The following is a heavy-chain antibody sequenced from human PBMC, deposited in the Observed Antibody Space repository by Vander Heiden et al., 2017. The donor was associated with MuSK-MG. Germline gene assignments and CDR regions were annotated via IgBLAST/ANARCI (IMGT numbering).Heavy chain of an antibody. Sequence: EVQLVESGGGLVQPGGSLRLSCSASGFTFSSYAMHWVRQAPGKGLECLSDIRANGRSTYYADSVKGRFTISRDNSKNTLYLQMSSLRPEDTAVYYCVRGDRGNYEPLDCWGQGTLVTVSS. D-gene: IGHD1-7*01. V-gene: IGHV3-64D*06. CDR1: GFTFSSYA. J-gene: IGHJ4*02. CDR3: VRGDRGNYEPLDC. CDR2: IRANGRST.